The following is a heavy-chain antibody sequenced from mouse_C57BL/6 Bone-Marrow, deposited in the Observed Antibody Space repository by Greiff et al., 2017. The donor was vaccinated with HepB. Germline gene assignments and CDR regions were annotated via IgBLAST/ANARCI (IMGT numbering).Heavy chain of an antibody. CDR1: GFTFSDFY. V-gene: IGHV7-1*01. J-gene: IGHJ1*03. CDR3: ARASYYYGSSPVLDV. D-gene: IGHD1-1*01. CDR2: SRNKANDYTT. Sequence: EVQLMESGGGLVQSGRSLRLSCATSGFTFSDFYMEWVRQAPGKGLEWIAASRNKANDYTTEYSASVKGRFIVSRDTSQSILYLQMNALRAEDTAIYYCARASYYYGSSPVLDVWGTGTTVTVSS.